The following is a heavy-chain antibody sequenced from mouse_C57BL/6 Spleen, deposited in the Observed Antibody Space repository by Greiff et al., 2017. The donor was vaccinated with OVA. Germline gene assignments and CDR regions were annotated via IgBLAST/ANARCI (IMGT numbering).Heavy chain of an antibody. D-gene: IGHD1-1*01. J-gene: IGHJ1*03. V-gene: IGHV1-63*01. CDR2: IYPGGGYT. Sequence: VKLQESGAELVRPGTSVKMSCKASGYTFTNYWIGWAKQRPGHGLEWIGDIYPGGGYTNYNEKFKGKATLTADKSSSTAYMQFSSLTSEDSAIYYCARKGDYGSSYWYFDVWGTGTTVTVSS. CDR3: ARKGDYGSSYWYFDV. CDR1: GYTFTNYW.